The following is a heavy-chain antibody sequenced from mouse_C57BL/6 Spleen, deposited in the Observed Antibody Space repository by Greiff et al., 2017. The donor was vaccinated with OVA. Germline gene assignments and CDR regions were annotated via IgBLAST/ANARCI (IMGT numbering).Heavy chain of an antibody. J-gene: IGHJ2*01. V-gene: IGHV5-17*01. CDR2: ISSGSSTI. CDR1: GFTFSDYG. D-gene: IGHD1-1*01. Sequence: EVKLMESGGGLVKPGGSLKLSCAASGFTFSDYGMHWVRQAPEKGLEWVAYISSGSSTIYYADTVKGRFTISRDNAKYTRFLQMTSLRSEDTDMYVCARECYGSPNDFDYWGQGTTLTVSS. CDR3: ARECYGSPNDFDY.